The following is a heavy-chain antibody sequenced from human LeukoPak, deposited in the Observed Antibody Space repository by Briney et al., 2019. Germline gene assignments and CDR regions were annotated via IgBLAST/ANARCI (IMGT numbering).Heavy chain of an antibody. CDR3: ASIRGTFGY. Sequence: GGSLRLPCAASGFTFSDHFLDWVRQAPGKGLEWVGRTRNKANSYITEYAASVKGRFTISRDDSKNSLYLQMSSLKTDDTAMYYCASIRGTFGYWGQGTLVTVSS. V-gene: IGHV3-72*01. CDR2: TRNKANSYIT. D-gene: IGHD1-26*01. CDR1: GFTFSDHF. J-gene: IGHJ4*02.